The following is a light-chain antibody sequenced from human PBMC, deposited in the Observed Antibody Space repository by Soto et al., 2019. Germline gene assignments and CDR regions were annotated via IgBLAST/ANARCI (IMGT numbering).Light chain of an antibody. V-gene: IGKV3-15*01. CDR3: QQYNDWST. J-gene: IGKJ1*01. CDR2: GAS. Sequence: EMLMTQSPATLAVSAGERAALSCRASQSVSSNLAWYQQKPGQAPRLLIYGASTRAAGIPARLSGSGSGTEFTLTISSPQSEDYPVYYCQQYNDWSTFGQGTKVDIK. CDR1: QSVSSN.